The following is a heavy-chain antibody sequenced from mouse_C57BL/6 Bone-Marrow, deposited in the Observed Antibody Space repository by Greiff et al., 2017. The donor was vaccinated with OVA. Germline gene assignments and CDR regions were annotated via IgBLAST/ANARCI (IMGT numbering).Heavy chain of an antibody. J-gene: IGHJ1*03. D-gene: IGHD1-1*01. Sequence: EVKVVESGGGLVQPGGSLKLSCAASGFTFSDYYMYWVRQTPEKRLEWVAYISNGGGSTYYPDTVKGRFTISRDNAKNTLYLQMSRLKSEDTAMYYCARQDYGSSYVQYFDVWGTGTTVTVSS. CDR1: GFTFSDYY. CDR3: ARQDYGSSYVQYFDV. V-gene: IGHV5-12*01. CDR2: ISNGGGST.